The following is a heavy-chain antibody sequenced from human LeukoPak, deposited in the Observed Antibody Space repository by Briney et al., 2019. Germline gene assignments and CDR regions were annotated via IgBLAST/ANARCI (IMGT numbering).Heavy chain of an antibody. Sequence: SETLSLTCTVSGDSISSYYWSWIRQPPGKGLEWIGYIYYSGSTNYNPSLKSRVTISVDTSKNQFSLKLSSVTAADTAVYYCARDAGWFGELLTFDYWGQGTLVTVSS. CDR1: GDSISSYY. V-gene: IGHV4-59*01. J-gene: IGHJ4*02. CDR2: IYYSGST. D-gene: IGHD3-10*01. CDR3: ARDAGWFGELLTFDY.